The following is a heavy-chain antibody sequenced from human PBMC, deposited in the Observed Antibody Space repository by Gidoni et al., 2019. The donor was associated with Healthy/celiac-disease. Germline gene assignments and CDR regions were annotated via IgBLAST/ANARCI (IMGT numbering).Heavy chain of an antibody. CDR3: ARAVFIAAAGNFDY. J-gene: IGHJ4*02. Sequence: QVTLRESGPALVKPTQTLTLTCTFSGFSLSTSGMCVSWIRQPPGKALEWLARIDWYDDKYYSTSLKTRLTISKDTSKNQVVLTMTNMDPVDTATYYCARAVFIAAAGNFDYWGQGTLVTVSS. CDR1: GFSLSTSGMC. CDR2: IDWYDDK. V-gene: IGHV2-70*15. D-gene: IGHD6-13*01.